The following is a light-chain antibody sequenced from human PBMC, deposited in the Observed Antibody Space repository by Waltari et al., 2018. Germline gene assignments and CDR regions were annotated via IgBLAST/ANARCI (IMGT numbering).Light chain of an antibody. CDR3: CSFAGSYTWV. J-gene: IGLJ3*02. Sequence: QSALTQPRSVSGSPGQSVPISCPGTSSDLGTYKYVSWYQQHPGKAPKLIIHDVTKRPSGVPDRFSGSKSGNTASLTISGLQAEDEAEYFCCSFAGSYTWVFGGGTELTVL. CDR1: SSDLGTYKY. V-gene: IGLV2-11*01. CDR2: DVT.